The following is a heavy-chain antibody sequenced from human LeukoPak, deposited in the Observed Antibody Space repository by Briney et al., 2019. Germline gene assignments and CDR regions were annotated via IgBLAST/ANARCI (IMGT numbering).Heavy chain of an antibody. D-gene: IGHD5-12*01. CDR3: ARQGTAYSFDF. V-gene: IGHV4-59*08. CDR1: GGSISSYY. CDR2: IYSTGTT. Sequence: SETLSLTCTVSGGSISSYYWSWIRQPPGKGLEWIGYIYSTGTTNYNPSLKSRDTISVDTSKNQFSLKLSSVTAADTAVYYCARQGTAYSFDFWGQGTLVSVSS. J-gene: IGHJ4*02.